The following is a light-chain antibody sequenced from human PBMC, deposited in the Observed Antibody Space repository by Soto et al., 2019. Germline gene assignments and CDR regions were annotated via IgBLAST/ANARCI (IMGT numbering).Light chain of an antibody. J-gene: IGLJ2*01. CDR3: SSYTSITTLGGDVV. Sequence: QSALTQPASVSGSPGQSITISCTGASSDVGGYGYVSWYQHHPGKAPKLMIYEVSNRPSGISNRFSGSKSGNTASLTISGLQAEDEANYYCSSYTSITTLGGDVVFGGGTKVTVL. V-gene: IGLV2-14*01. CDR2: EVS. CDR1: SSDVGGYGY.